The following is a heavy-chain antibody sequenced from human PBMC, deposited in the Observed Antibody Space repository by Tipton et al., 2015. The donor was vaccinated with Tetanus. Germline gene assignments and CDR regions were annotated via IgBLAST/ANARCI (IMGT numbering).Heavy chain of an antibody. CDR1: GYSISSGYY. J-gene: IGHJ4*02. Sequence: TLSLTCAVSGYSISSGYYWGWVRQPPGKRLEWIGSIFHSGITYYNPSLESRVTMSVDTSKTQFYLKLSSVTAADTAVYYCVRPDSGRFDYWGQGTLVTVSS. V-gene: IGHV4-38-2*01. D-gene: IGHD6-19*01. CDR3: VRPDSGRFDY. CDR2: IFHSGIT.